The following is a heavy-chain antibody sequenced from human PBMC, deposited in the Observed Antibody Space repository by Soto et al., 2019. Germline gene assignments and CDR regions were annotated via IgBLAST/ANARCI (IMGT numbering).Heavy chain of an antibody. CDR1: GGSISSGYYY. Sequence: QVQLQESGPGLVKPSQTLSLTCTVSGGSISSGYYYWSWIRQPPGQGLEWIGYIYYSGFTYYNPPLNRRLTIAVDTPKNQFSLKLSSVIAAETAVYYCARSDNYVPFDHWGQGTLVTVSS. CDR2: IYYSGFT. D-gene: IGHD4-4*01. CDR3: ARSDNYVPFDH. V-gene: IGHV4-30-4*01. J-gene: IGHJ4*02.